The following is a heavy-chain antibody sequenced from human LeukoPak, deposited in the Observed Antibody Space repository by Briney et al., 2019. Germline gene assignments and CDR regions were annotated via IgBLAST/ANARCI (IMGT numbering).Heavy chain of an antibody. Sequence: PGRSLRLSCAASGFTFSSYGMHWVRQAPGKGLEWVAIISYDGRNKYYADSVKGRFTISRDNSKNTLYLQMNSLRAEDTAVYYCAKPPPNCSSTSCYSDFWGQGTLVTVSS. J-gene: IGHJ4*02. CDR1: GFTFSSYG. V-gene: IGHV3-30*18. D-gene: IGHD2-2*02. CDR2: ISYDGRNK. CDR3: AKPPPNCSSTSCYSDF.